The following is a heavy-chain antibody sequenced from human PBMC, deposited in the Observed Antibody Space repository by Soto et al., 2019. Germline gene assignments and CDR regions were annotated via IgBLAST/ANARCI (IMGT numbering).Heavy chain of an antibody. CDR1: GGTFSRYA. J-gene: IGHJ4*02. CDR2: IIPIFGTA. Sequence: ASVKVSCKASGGTFSRYAISWVRQAPGQGLEWMGGIIPIFGTANYAQKFQGRVTIAADESTSTAYMDLSRLRFEDTTVYYCARGWGYDSDTYYYAYWGQGSLVTVSS. CDR3: ARGWGYDSDTYYYAY. V-gene: IGHV1-69*13. D-gene: IGHD3-22*01.